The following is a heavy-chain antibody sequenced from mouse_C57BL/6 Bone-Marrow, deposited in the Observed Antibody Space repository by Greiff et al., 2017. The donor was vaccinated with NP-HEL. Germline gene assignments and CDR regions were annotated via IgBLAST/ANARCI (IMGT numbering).Heavy chain of an antibody. Sequence: EVMLVESGGGLVKPGGSLKLSCAASGFTFSSYAMSWVRQTPEKRLEWVATISDGGSYTYYPDNVKGRFTISRDNAKNNLYLQMSHLKSEDTAMYYCARDPDITTVVATPAYWGQGTLVTGSA. CDR1: GFTFSSYA. J-gene: IGHJ3*01. CDR3: ARDPDITTVVATPAY. CDR2: ISDGGSYT. D-gene: IGHD1-1*01. V-gene: IGHV5-4*01.